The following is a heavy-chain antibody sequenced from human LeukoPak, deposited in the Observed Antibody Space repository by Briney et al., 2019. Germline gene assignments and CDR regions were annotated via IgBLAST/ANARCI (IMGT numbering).Heavy chain of an antibody. D-gene: IGHD3-22*01. V-gene: IGHV4-34*01. CDR2: INHSGST. J-gene: IGHJ6*03. CDR1: GGSFSGYY. CDR3: AREVRHYDSSGYRDYYYYMDV. Sequence: SETLSLTCAVYGGSFSGYYWSWIRQPPGKGLEWIGEINHSGSTNYNPSLKSRVTISVDTSKNQFSLKLSSVTAADTAVYYCAREVRHYDSSGYRDYYYYMDVWGKGTTVTVSS.